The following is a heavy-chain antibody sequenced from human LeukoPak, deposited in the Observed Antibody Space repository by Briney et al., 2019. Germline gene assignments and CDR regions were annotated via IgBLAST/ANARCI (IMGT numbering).Heavy chain of an antibody. Sequence: GGSLRLSCAASGLTFSSYEMNWVRQAPGKGLEWVSYISSSGSNIYYADSVKGRFTISRDNAKNSLYLQMNSLRAEDTAIYYCAREVRITTVRGGPNDDWGQPTLVTVSS. D-gene: IGHD3-10*01. CDR1: GLTFSSYE. J-gene: IGHJ4*02. CDR3: AREVRITTVRGGPNDD. CDR2: ISSSGSNI. V-gene: IGHV3-48*03.